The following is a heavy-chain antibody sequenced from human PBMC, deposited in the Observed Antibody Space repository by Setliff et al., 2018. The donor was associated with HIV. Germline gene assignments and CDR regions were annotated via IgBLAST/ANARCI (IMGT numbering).Heavy chain of an antibody. Sequence: SETLSLTCSVSGYSISNGYYWGWFRQSPGKGLEWIATIYQTGSIYYNPSLQNRVTLLLDTSQNQFSLKLSSVTAADTAVFYCARAPPGIQNDAFDIWGQGAMVTVSS. J-gene: IGHJ3*02. CDR2: IYQTGSI. CDR3: ARAPPGIQNDAFDI. CDR1: GYSISNGYY. V-gene: IGHV4-38-2*02.